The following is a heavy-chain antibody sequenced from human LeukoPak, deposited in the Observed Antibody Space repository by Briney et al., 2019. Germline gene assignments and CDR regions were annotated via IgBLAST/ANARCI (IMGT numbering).Heavy chain of an antibody. CDR3: ARDRGVAATSFYYYYGMDV. D-gene: IGHD2-15*01. J-gene: IGHJ6*02. V-gene: IGHV3-21*01. Sequence: PGGSLRLSCAASGFTFSSYSMNWVRQAPGKGLEWVSSISSSSSYIYYADSVKGRFTISRDNAKNSLYLQMNSLRAEDTAVYYCARDRGVAATSFYYYYGMDVWGQGTTVTVSS. CDR1: GFTFSSYS. CDR2: ISSSSSYI.